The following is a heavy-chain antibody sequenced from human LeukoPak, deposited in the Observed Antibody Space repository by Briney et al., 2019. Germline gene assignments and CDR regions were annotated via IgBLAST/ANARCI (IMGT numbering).Heavy chain of an antibody. CDR1: VFTFSHYD. CDR3: AQRGDFDFVTGYYVPDF. D-gene: IGHD3-9*01. CDR2: FTGGGDNT. V-gene: IGHV3-23*01. Sequence: GGPQRLCCAACVFTFSHYDVSWGRQARGKGVKWVTAFTGGGDNTYCADSVRGRFTLSRDNSKNTLYLQMHSPRAEDTAVYYCAQRGDFDFVTGYYVPDFWVQGTLVTVSS. J-gene: IGHJ4*02.